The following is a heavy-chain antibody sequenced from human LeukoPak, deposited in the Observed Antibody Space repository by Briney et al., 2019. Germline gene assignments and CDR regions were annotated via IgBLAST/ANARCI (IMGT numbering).Heavy chain of an antibody. Sequence: SETLSLTCAVYGGSFSGYYWSWIRQPPGKGLEWSGEINHSGSTNYNPSLKSRVTISVDTSKNQFSLKLSSVTAADTAVYYCARRRDSGAGTGRWGQGTLVTVSS. V-gene: IGHV4-34*01. CDR3: ARRRDSGAGTGR. CDR1: GGSFSGYY. D-gene: IGHD6-19*01. CDR2: INHSGST. J-gene: IGHJ4*02.